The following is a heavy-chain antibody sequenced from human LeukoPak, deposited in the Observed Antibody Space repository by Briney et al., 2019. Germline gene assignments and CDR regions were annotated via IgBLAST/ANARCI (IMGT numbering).Heavy chain of an antibody. CDR1: GFTFSSYG. CDR2: ISYDGSNK. Sequence: PGRSLRLSCAASGFTFSSYGMHWVRQAPGKGLEWVAVISYDGSNKYYADSVKGRFTISRDNSKNTLYLQMNSLRAEDTAVYYCAKDSFGIWGQGTLVTVSS. CDR3: AKDSFGI. D-gene: IGHD1-14*01. J-gene: IGHJ4*02. V-gene: IGHV3-30*18.